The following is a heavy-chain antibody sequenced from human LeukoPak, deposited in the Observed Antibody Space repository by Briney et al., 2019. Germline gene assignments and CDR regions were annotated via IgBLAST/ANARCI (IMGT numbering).Heavy chain of an antibody. CDR2: IYSSGST. V-gene: IGHV3-53*01. CDR3: ASRIATAGSVDY. J-gene: IGHJ4*02. D-gene: IGHD6-13*01. Sequence: GGSLRLSCAASGFSVNSNYMSWVRQAPGKGLEWVSVIYSSGSTYYADSVKGRFTISRDNSKNTLHLQMNTLRAEDTAVYYCASRIATAGSVDYWGQGTQVTVSS. CDR1: GFSVNSNY.